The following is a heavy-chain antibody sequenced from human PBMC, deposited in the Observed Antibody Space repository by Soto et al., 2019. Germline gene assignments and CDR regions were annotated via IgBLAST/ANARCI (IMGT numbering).Heavy chain of an antibody. CDR3: ARDSGYYYDSSGRGYGMDV. CDR1: GGSVCSGSYY. V-gene: IGHV4-61*01. CDR2: IYYSGST. J-gene: IGHJ6*02. D-gene: IGHD3-22*01. Sequence: SETLSLTCTVSGGSVCSGSYYWSWIRQPPGKGLEWIGYIYYSGSTNYNPSLKSRVTISVDTSKNQFSLKLSSVTAADTAVYYCARDSGYYYDSSGRGYGMDVWGQGTTVTVSS.